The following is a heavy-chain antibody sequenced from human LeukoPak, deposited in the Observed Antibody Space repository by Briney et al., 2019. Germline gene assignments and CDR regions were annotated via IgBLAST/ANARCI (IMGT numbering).Heavy chain of an antibody. V-gene: IGHV3-21*01. Sequence: GGSLRLSCAASGFTFSSYSMNWVRQAPGKGLEWVSSISSSSSYIYYADSVKGRFTISRDNAKNSLYLQMNSLRAEDTAVYYCARDGSSGYRYYFDYWGQGTLVTVSS. CDR1: GFTFSSYS. J-gene: IGHJ4*02. CDR2: ISSSSSYI. CDR3: ARDGSSGYRYYFDY. D-gene: IGHD3-22*01.